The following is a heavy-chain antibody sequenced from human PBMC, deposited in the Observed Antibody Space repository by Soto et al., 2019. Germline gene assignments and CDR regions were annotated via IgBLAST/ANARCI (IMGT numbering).Heavy chain of an antibody. CDR1: GFSLSTNGVG. D-gene: IGHD3-22*01. V-gene: IGHV2-5*02. Sequence: SGPTLVNPTQTLTLTCTFSGFSLSTNGVGVGWIRQPPGKALEWLAVIYWDDDKRYSPSLKSRLTITKDTSKNQVVLSMSNVDPVDTATYYCAHRQKGDSGRFYYGVWGQ. CDR3: AHRQKGDSGRFYYGV. CDR2: IYWDDDK. J-gene: IGHJ1*01.